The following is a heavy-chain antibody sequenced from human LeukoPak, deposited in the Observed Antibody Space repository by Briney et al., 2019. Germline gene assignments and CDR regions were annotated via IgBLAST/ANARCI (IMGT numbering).Heavy chain of an antibody. D-gene: IGHD5-24*01. CDR1: GFTFSSYS. CDR3: ARGGEMATIFDY. J-gene: IGHJ4*02. V-gene: IGHV3-48*01. Sequence: GGSLRLSCAASGFTFSSYSMNWVRQAPGKGLEWVSYISSSSSTIYYADSVKGRFTISRDNAKNSLYLQMNSLRAEDTAVYYCARGGEMATIFDYWAREPCHRLL. CDR2: ISSSSSTI.